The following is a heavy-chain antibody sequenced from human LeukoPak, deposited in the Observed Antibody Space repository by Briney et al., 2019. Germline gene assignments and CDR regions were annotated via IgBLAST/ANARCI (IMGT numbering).Heavy chain of an antibody. D-gene: IGHD3-10*01. CDR1: GFTFSSYS. V-gene: IGHV3-48*04. CDR2: ISSSSSTI. CDR3: ARSYYLMEGGGYYFDY. Sequence: GGSLRLSCAASGFTFSSYSMNWVRQAPGKGLEGVSYISSSSSTIYYADSVKGRFTISRDNSKNSLYLQMNSLRAEDTAVYYCARSYYLMEGGGYYFDYWGQGTLVTVSS. J-gene: IGHJ4*02.